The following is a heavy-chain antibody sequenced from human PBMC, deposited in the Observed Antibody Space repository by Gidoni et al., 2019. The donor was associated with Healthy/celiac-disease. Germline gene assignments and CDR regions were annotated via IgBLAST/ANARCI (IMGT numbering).Heavy chain of an antibody. CDR3: ARVYCSSTSCSYYFDY. V-gene: IGHV3-21*01. D-gene: IGHD2-2*01. CDR1: GFTFSRYS. CDR2: ISSSSSYI. Sequence: EVQLVESGGGLVKPGGSLRLSCAASGFTFSRYSMNWVRQAPGKGLEWVSSISSSSSYIYYADSVKGRFTISRDNAKNSLYLQMNSLRAEDTAVYYCARVYCSSTSCSYYFDYWGQGTLVTVSS. J-gene: IGHJ4*02.